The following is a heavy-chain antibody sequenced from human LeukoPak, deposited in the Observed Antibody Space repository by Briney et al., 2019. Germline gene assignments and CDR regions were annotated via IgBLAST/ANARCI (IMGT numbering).Heavy chain of an antibody. J-gene: IGHJ4*02. CDR3: AVGVRYCSSTSCSLHFDY. V-gene: IGHV4-34*01. Sequence: PSETLSLTCAVSGGSFSGYYWSWIRQPPGKGLEWIGEINHSGSTNYNPSLKSRVTISVDTSKNQFSLKLSSVTAADTAVYYCAVGVRYCSSTSCSLHFDYWGQGTLVTVSS. D-gene: IGHD2-2*01. CDR1: GGSFSGYY. CDR2: INHSGST.